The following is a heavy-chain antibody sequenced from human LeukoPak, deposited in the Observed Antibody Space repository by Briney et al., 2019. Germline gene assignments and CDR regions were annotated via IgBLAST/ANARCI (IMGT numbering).Heavy chain of an antibody. J-gene: IGHJ4*02. CDR3: ARGGSSSWYYLFY. D-gene: IGHD6-13*01. CDR2: IYYSGST. V-gene: IGHV4-59*01. CDR1: GGSFSGYY. Sequence: PSETLSLTCAVYGGSFSGYYWSWIRQPPGKGLEWIGYIYYSGSTNYNPSLGSRVTISVDTSKNQFSLKLNSVTAADTAVYYCARGGSSSWYYLFYWGQGTLVTVSS.